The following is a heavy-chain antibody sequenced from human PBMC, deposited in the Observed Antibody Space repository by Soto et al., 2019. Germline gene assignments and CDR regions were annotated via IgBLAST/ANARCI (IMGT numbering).Heavy chain of an antibody. CDR3: ARDGPDYGVINWFDP. CDR1: GFTFSSYA. J-gene: IGHJ5*02. V-gene: IGHV3-23*01. D-gene: IGHD4-17*01. Sequence: PGGSLRLSCAASGFTFSSYAMSWVRQAPGKGLEWVSAISGSGGSTYYADSVKGRFTISRDNSKNTLYLQMNSLRAEDTAVYYCARDGPDYGVINWFDPWGQGTLVTVSS. CDR2: ISGSGGST.